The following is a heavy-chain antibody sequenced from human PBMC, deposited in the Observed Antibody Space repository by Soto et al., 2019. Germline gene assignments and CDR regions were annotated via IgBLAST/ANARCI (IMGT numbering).Heavy chain of an antibody. V-gene: IGHV4-59*08. CDR3: ARPKTIGAAAGKGWFDP. Sequence: SETLSLTCTVSGGSISSYYWSWIRQPPGKGLEWIGYIYYSGSTNYNPSLKSRVTISVDTSKNQFSLKLTSVTAADMAMYYCARPKTIGAAAGKGWFDPWGQGTLVT. J-gene: IGHJ5*02. CDR1: GGSISSYY. CDR2: IYYSGST. D-gene: IGHD6-13*01.